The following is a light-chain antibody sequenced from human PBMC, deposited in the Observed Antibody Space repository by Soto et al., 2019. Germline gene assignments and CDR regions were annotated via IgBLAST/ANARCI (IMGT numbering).Light chain of an antibody. CDR2: AAS. CDR1: QSISSY. J-gene: IGKJ1*01. Sequence: IQMTPPPSSLSASVGARFNITRLASQSISSYLNWYHSKPGKAPMLLIYAASSLQSGVPSRFSGSGSGTDFTLTISSLQPEDFATYYCQQSYISPSTFGQGTRWISN. V-gene: IGKV1-39*01. CDR3: QQSYISPST.